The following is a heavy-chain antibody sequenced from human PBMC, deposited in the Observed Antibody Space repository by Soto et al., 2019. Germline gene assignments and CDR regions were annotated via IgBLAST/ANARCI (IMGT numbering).Heavy chain of an antibody. CDR2: LSSSSSYI. CDR1: GFTFSSYN. CDR3: AGRGIMYGDYRSMDV. V-gene: IGHV3-21*01. D-gene: IGHD4-17*01. J-gene: IGHJ6*03. Sequence: EVQLVESGGGLVKPGGSLRLSCAASGFTFSSYNMNWVLQAPGKGLEWVSSLSSSSSYIYYADSVKARLTLSRDNAKNSLNLQMNSLRAEDTAVYYCAGRGIMYGDYRSMDVWGKGTTVTDSS.